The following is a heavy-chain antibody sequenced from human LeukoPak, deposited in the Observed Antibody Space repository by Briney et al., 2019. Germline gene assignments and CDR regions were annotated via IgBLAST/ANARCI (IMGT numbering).Heavy chain of an antibody. V-gene: IGHV3-66*01. CDR1: GFTVSSND. CDR2: IYSGGST. CDR3: ARGAGAYNYYAMDV. J-gene: IGHJ6*02. Sequence: GGSLRLSCAASGFTVSSNDMNWVRQAPGKGLEWVSVIYSGGSTFSVDSVKGRFTISRDNSKNTLYLQMNSLRAEDTALYYCARGAGAYNYYAMDVWGQGTTVTVSS. D-gene: IGHD6-19*01.